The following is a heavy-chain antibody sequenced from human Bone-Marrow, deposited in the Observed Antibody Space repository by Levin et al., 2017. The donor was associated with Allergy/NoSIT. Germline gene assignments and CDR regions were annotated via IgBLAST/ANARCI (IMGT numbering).Heavy chain of an antibody. D-gene: IGHD3-3*01. V-gene: IGHV1-8*01. Sequence: ASVKVSCQASGYTLTNFDINWVRQATGQGLEWMGRMNTNSGKTDYTQKFQGRVTMARDPSINTAFMELSSLTFDDTAIYFCARGRSYYDIWRATAPKKSYALDVWGQGTTVTV. J-gene: IGHJ6*02. CDR2: MNTNSGKT. CDR3: ARGRSYYDIWRATAPKKSYALDV. CDR1: GYTLTNFD.